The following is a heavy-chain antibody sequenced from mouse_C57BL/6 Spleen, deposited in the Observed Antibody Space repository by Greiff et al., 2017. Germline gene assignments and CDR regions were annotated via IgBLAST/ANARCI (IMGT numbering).Heavy chain of an antibody. D-gene: IGHD3-2*02. CDR1: GYTFTSYW. J-gene: IGHJ4*01. V-gene: IGHV1-52*01. CDR3: ARRGASRQLSSYYAMDY. Sequence: QVQLKQPGAELVRPGSSVKLSCKASGYTFTSYWMHWVKQRPIQGLEWIGNIDPSDSETHYNQKFKDKATLTVDKSSSTAYMQLSSLTSEDSAVYYCARRGASRQLSSYYAMDYWGQGTSVTVSS. CDR2: IDPSDSET.